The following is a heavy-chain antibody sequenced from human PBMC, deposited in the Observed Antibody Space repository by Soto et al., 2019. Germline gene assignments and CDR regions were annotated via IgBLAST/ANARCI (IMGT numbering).Heavy chain of an antibody. CDR3: ARKVASSDDAFDI. J-gene: IGHJ3*02. D-gene: IGHD6-6*01. CDR1: GGTFSSYT. Sequence: QLHLVQSGAEVKKPGSSVKVSCKASGGTFSSYTINWVRQAPGQGLEWLGGIIPMFGTLYYAQKFQGRLTIAADSSTSTAYMELSTLRSDDTAVSYCARKVASSDDAFDIWSQGTMVTVSS. CDR2: IIPMFGTL. V-gene: IGHV1-69*06.